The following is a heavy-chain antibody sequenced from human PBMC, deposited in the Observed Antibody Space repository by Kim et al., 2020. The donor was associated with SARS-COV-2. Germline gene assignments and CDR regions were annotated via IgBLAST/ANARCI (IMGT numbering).Heavy chain of an antibody. CDR1: GCTFSSYA. CDR2: IIPILGIP. CDR3: ARDADYGDYPDY. Sequence: SVKVSCKASGCTFSSYAISWVRQAPGQGLEWMGRIIPILGIPTYAQKFQGRVTIPADKSTSTAYLELSSLRSEDTAVYYCARDADYGDYPDYWGQGTLVTVSS. V-gene: IGHV1-69*04. D-gene: IGHD4-17*01. J-gene: IGHJ4*02.